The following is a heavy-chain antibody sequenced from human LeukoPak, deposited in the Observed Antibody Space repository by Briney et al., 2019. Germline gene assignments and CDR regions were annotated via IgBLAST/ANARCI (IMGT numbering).Heavy chain of an antibody. D-gene: IGHD2-15*01. CDR3: ARLRTLKDIVVVVAAPGVYGMDV. Sequence: GGSLRLSCAASGFTFSSYGMHWVRQAPGKGLEWVAVIWHGGSNKYYADSVKGRFTISRDNSKNTLYLQMNSLRAEDTAVYYCARLRTLKDIVVVVAAPGVYGMDVWGQGTTVTVSS. CDR1: GFTFSSYG. V-gene: IGHV3-33*01. J-gene: IGHJ6*02. CDR2: IWHGGSNK.